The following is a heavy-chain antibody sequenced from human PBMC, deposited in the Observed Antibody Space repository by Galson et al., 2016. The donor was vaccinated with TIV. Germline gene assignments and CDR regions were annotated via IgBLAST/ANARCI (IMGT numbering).Heavy chain of an antibody. J-gene: IGHJ4*02. CDR3: AEDITVYCGGDCSTFDH. Sequence: SLRLSCAASGFTFSIFGMHWVRQAPGKGLEWVAVISFDGSKKNYADSVEGRFTISRDNSRNTLYLQMNSLRAEDAAVYYCAEDITVYCGGDCSTFDHWGQGTLVTVSS. CDR2: ISFDGSKK. CDR1: GFTFSIFG. D-gene: IGHD2-21*02. V-gene: IGHV3-30*18.